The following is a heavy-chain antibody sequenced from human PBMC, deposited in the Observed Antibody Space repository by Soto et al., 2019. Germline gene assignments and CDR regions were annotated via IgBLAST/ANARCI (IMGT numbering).Heavy chain of an antibody. CDR1: GGSISSGGYY. D-gene: IGHD2-2*01. J-gene: IGHJ4*02. V-gene: IGHV4-31*03. CDR3: ARAPCCSSTSCARSAFDY. Sequence: SETLSLTCTVSGGSISSGGYYWSWIRQHPGKGLEWIGYIYYSGSTYYNPSLKSRVTISVDTSKNQFSLKLSSVTAADTAVYYCARAPCCSSTSCARSAFDYWGQGTLVTVSS. CDR2: IYYSGST.